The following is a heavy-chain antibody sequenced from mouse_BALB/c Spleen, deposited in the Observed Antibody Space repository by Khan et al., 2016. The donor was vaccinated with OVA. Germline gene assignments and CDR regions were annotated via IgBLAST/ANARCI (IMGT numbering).Heavy chain of an antibody. J-gene: IGHJ3*01. CDR2: INPSTGYT. D-gene: IGHD2-10*02. CDR1: GYTFTTYW. V-gene: IGHV1-7*01. Sequence: QVQLKESGAELAKPGASVKMSCTASGYTFTTYWIHWVKQRPGQGLEWIGYINPSTGYTEYNQKFKDKATLTTDKSSTAAYMPLSSLTSEDSAVYDCTGKGLYGLVAFWGQGTMVTVSA. CDR3: TGKGLYGLVAF.